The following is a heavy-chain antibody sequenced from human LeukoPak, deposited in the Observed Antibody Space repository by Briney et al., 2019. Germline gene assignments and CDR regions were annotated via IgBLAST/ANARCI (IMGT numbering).Heavy chain of an antibody. V-gene: IGHV3-23*01. CDR1: GYSISSGYD. Sequence: ETLSLTCTVSGYSISSGYDWGWIRQPPGKGLEWVSAISGSGGSTYYADSVKGRFTISRDNSKHTLYLQMNSLRAEDTAVYYCANVPPEQQLVRLDGYWGQGTLVTVSS. CDR3: ANVPPEQQLVRLDGY. D-gene: IGHD6-13*01. CDR2: ISGSGGST. J-gene: IGHJ4*02.